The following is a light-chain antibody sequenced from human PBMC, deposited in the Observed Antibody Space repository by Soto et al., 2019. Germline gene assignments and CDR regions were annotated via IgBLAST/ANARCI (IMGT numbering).Light chain of an antibody. CDR1: SSNIGSNI. CDR3: ATWDDGLKGDV. Sequence: QSVLTQPPSASGTPGQRVTISCSGSSSNIGSNIVSWYQQLPGTAPKLLMYSNNQRPSGVPDRFSGSKSGTSASLAISGLQSEDEADYYCATWDDGLKGDVFGTGTQLTVL. V-gene: IGLV1-44*01. J-gene: IGLJ1*01. CDR2: SNN.